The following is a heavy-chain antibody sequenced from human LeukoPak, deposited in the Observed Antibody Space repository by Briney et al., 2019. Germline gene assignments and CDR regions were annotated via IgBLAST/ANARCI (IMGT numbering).Heavy chain of an antibody. J-gene: IGHJ1*01. V-gene: IGHV4-39*01. CDR2: IYYSGST. D-gene: IGHD6-13*01. CDR3: ASIKPARGQQLVFEYFLH. Sequence: SETLSLTCTVSRGFVTYSSYFWGWIRQPPGKGLEWIGSIYYSGSTYYNPSLESRVTMSVDTSKNQFSLTLSSVTAADTAVYYCASIKPARGQQLVFEYFLHWGLGTLVTVSS. CDR1: RGFVTYSSYF.